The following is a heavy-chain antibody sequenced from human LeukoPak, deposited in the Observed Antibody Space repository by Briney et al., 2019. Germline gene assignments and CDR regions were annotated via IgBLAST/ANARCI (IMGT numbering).Heavy chain of an antibody. J-gene: IGHJ4*02. CDR2: VSGGGTDT. V-gene: IGHV3-23*01. CDR1: GFNFSAHL. CDR3: ARDQWFDGFDL. Sequence: GGSLRLSCTGSGFNFSAHLMTWVRQVPGKGLEWISSVSGGGTDTYYVDSVKGRFIVSRDDSKSTIYLVMKGLTVEDTATYFCARDQWFDGFDLWGQGTLATVSS. D-gene: IGHD3-22*01.